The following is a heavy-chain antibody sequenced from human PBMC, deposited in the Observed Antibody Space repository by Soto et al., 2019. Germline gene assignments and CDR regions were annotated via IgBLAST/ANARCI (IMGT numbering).Heavy chain of an antibody. D-gene: IGHD2-8*01. CDR3: TRGENGFDY. V-gene: IGHV1-18*01. Sequence: ASVKVSCKASGYTFISIGIYWVRQAPGQGLEWMGYINSYNAKTNYGKKFQGRVSMTTDTSTSTAYMELKNLTSDDAAMYYCTRGENGFDYWGQGTLVTVSS. CDR2: INSYNAKT. J-gene: IGHJ4*02. CDR1: GYTFISIG.